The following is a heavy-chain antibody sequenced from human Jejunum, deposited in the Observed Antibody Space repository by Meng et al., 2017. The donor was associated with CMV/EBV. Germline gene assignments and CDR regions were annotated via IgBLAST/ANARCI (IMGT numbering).Heavy chain of an antibody. D-gene: IGHD6-19*01. Sequence: SGFPFRSHWMTWVRQDPGKGLEWVASIQPAGSAKYYVDSVKGRFTISRDNANNSLYLQMNSLSAEDTALYYCARARSSGWYGGANYWGQGTLVTVSS. CDR1: GFPFRSHW. V-gene: IGHV3-7*03. J-gene: IGHJ4*02. CDR3: ARARSSGWYGGANY. CDR2: IQPAGSAK.